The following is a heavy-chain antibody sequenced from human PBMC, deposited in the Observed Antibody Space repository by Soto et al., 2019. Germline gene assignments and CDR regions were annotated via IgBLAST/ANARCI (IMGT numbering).Heavy chain of an antibody. CDR3: ARERREQIHDGYDIDY. D-gene: IGHD5-12*01. V-gene: IGHV4-4*07. J-gene: IGHJ4*02. CDR2: IYTSGST. CDR1: GDSISNYY. Sequence: SETLSLTCTVSGDSISNYYWSWIRQPAGKGLEWIGRIYTSGSTDYNPSLKSRVTISIDTSKNQFSLKVTSMTAADTAVYYCARERREQIHDGYDIDYWGQGTLVTVSS.